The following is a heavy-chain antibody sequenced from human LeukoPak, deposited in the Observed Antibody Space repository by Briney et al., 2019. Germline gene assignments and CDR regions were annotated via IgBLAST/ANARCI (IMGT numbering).Heavy chain of an antibody. CDR2: IKQDGSEK. V-gene: IGHV3-7*01. J-gene: IGHJ4*02. CDR1: GFTFSSYW. CDR3: AKDRLSSGWYKNYFNY. Sequence: GGSLRLSCAASGFTFSSYWMSWVRQAPGKGLEWVAYIKQDGSEKYYVDSVKGRFTISRDNAKNSLYLQMNSLRAEDTAVYYCAKDRLSSGWYKNYFNYWGQGTLVTVSS. D-gene: IGHD6-19*01.